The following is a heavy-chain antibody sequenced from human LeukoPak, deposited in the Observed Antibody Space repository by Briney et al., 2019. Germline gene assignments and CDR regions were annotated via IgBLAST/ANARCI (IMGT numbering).Heavy chain of an antibody. J-gene: IGHJ4*02. Sequence: PGGSLRLSCAASGFTFSSYIMNWVRQAPGKGLEWVSSISGSSSYIYYADSVKGRFTISRDNAKNSLYLQMNSLRAEDTAVYYCARDTPSVGAPLGYWGQGTLVTVSS. CDR3: ARDTPSVGAPLGY. V-gene: IGHV3-21*01. D-gene: IGHD1-26*01. CDR2: ISGSSSYI. CDR1: GFTFSSYI.